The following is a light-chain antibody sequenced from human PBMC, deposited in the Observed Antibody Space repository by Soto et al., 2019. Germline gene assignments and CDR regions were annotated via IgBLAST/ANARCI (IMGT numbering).Light chain of an antibody. CDR3: QQYNNWPRT. Sequence: DIVMTQSPATVSVSPGDRVTLSCRASQTVRSNVAWYQHKPGQAPRLLIYGASFRATGMPARFSGSGFGTEFTLTISSLQSEDFAVYYCQQYNNWPRTFGQGTQVDIK. CDR2: GAS. V-gene: IGKV3-15*01. J-gene: IGKJ1*01. CDR1: QTVRSN.